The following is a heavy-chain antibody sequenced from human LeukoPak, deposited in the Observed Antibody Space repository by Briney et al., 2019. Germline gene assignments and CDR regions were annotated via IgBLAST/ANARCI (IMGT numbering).Heavy chain of an antibody. D-gene: IGHD2-2*01. Sequence: GESLKISCKGSGYRFIDSWIGWVRQMPGKGLEWMGIIYPGDSDTRYSPSFQGQVTISADKSISTAYLQWSSLKASDTAMYYCARSRRIHCSSTSCYQGYFDYWGQGTLVTVSS. CDR3: ARSRRIHCSSTSCYQGYFDY. V-gene: IGHV5-51*01. J-gene: IGHJ4*02. CDR1: GYRFIDSW. CDR2: IYPGDSDT.